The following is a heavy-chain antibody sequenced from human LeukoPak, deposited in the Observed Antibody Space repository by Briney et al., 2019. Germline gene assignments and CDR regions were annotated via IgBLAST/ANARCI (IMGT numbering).Heavy chain of an antibody. CDR1: GVSFNDYY. D-gene: IGHD3-10*01. J-gene: IGHJ4*02. Sequence: SETLSLTCAVSGVSFNDYYWSWVRQTPGKGLEWIGEINHSGYTNDSPSLKSRVTISIDTSRKQFSLNLRSVTVADTGIYYCTRMTSGHDYWGQGTLVTVSS. V-gene: IGHV4-34*01. CDR3: TRMTSGHDY. CDR2: INHSGYT.